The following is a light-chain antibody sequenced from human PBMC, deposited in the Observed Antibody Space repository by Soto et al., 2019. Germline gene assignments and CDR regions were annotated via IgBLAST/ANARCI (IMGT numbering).Light chain of an antibody. J-gene: IGKJ1*01. CDR3: QHYNSYSEA. V-gene: IGKV1-5*03. CDR1: QTISSW. CDR2: KAS. Sequence: QMPKSASSLCGSVGDRVTMTCRASQTISSWLAWYQQKPGKAPKLLIYKASTLKSGVASRFSGSGSGTEFTLTISSLQPDDFATYDSQHYNSYSEAVGQGTKVDIK.